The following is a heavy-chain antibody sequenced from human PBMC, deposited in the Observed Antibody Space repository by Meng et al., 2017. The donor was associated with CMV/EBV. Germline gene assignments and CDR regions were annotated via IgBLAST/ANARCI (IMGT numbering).Heavy chain of an antibody. CDR1: GYTFTGYY. CDR2: INPNSGGT. J-gene: IGHJ5*02. V-gene: IGHV1-2*02. D-gene: IGHD2-2*01. Sequence: ASVKVSCKASGYTFTGYYMHWVRQAPGQGLEWMGWINPNSGGTNYAQKFQGRVTMTRDTSISTAYMELGRLRSDDTAVYYCARDHGGVVPAYWFDPWGQGTLVTVSS. CDR3: ARDHGGVVPAYWFDP.